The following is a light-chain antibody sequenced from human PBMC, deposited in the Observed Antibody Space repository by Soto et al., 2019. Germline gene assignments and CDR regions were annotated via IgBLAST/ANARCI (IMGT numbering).Light chain of an antibody. CDR2: DAS. Sequence: ATELTQSPSSLSASVGDRVTITCRASQGITSSLAWHQQKPGKAPKLLIYDASTLASGVPSRFSGSGYGTDFTFAIGSLQPEDFATYYCQQFNGYPITFGQGTRLDI. CDR1: QGITSS. J-gene: IGKJ5*01. V-gene: IGKV1-13*02. CDR3: QQFNGYPIT.